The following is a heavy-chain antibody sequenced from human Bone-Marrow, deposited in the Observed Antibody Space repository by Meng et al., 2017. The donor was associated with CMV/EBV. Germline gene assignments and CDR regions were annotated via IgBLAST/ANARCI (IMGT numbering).Heavy chain of an antibody. D-gene: IGHD2-2*01. Sequence: GSLRLSCTVSGGSISSSSYYWGWIRQPPGKGLEWIGSIYYSGSTYYNPSLKSRVTISVDTSKNQFSLKLSSVTAADTAVYYCARGVRVYCSSTSCSYYYYGMDVWGQGTTVTVSS. CDR3: ARGVRVYCSSTSCSYYYYGMDV. CDR2: IYYSGST. V-gene: IGHV4-39*01. J-gene: IGHJ6*02. CDR1: GGSISSSSYY.